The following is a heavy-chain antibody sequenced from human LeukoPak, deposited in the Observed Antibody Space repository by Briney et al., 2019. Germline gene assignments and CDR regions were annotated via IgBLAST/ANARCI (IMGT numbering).Heavy chain of an antibody. V-gene: IGHV3-30*03. J-gene: IGHJ3*02. CDR2: TSYDGSNK. CDR1: GFTFSSYG. Sequence: GRSLRLSCAASGFTFSSYGMHWVRQAPGKGLEWVAVTSYDGSNKYYADSVKGRFTISRDNSKNTLYLQMNSLRAEDTAVYYCMSSGWSFDAFDIWGQGTMVTVSS. D-gene: IGHD6-19*01. CDR3: MSSGWSFDAFDI.